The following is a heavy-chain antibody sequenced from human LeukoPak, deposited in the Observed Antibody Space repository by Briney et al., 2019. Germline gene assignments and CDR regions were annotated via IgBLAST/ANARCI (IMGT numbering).Heavy chain of an antibody. CDR2: LYPAGDT. CDR3: AKDRTTMTNYFDY. J-gene: IGHJ4*02. D-gene: IGHD3-22*01. Sequence: GGSLRLSCAASGITVSDNYMSWVRQTPGKGLEWVSTLYPAGDTYYADSVKGRFTISRDNSKNTLYLQMNSLRAEDTAVYYCAKDRTTMTNYFDYWGQGTLVTVSS. CDR1: GITVSDNY. V-gene: IGHV3-53*01.